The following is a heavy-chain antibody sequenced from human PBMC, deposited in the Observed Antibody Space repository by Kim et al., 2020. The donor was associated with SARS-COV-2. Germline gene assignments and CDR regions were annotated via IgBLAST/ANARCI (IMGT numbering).Heavy chain of an antibody. J-gene: IGHJ6*02. V-gene: IGHV3-30*03. CDR1: GLTFSSYG. D-gene: IGHD3-22*01. CDR2: ISYDGSNK. CDR3: AREPYDSSGYAQGMDV. Sequence: GGSLRLSCAASGLTFSSYGMHWVRQAPGKGLEWVALISYDGSNKYYADSVKGRFTVSRDNSENTLNLQMDSLRAEDTAVYYCAREPYDSSGYAQGMDVWGQGTTVTVSS.